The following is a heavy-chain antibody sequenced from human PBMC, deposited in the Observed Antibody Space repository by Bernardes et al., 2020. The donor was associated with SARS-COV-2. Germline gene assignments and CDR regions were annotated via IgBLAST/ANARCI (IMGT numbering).Heavy chain of an antibody. J-gene: IGHJ3*02. CDR3: ARVHWPAVKGAFDI. CDR2: IHFSGSA. D-gene: IGHD2-2*01. Sequence: LSLTFIFSGDSISNHYWTWIRQSAGKGLEWIGRIHFSGSANYNPSLRSRVTMSVDTSKNQFSLELSSVTAADTALYYCARVHWPAVKGAFDIWGQGTVVTVSS. V-gene: IGHV4-4*07. CDR1: GDSISNHY.